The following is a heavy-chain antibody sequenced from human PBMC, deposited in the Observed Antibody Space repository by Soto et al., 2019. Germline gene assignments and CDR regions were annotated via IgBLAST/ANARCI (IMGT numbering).Heavy chain of an antibody. Sequence: ASVKVSCKASGYTFTSYGISWVRQAPGQGLEWMGWISAYNGNTTYAQKLQGRVTMTTDTSTSTAYMELRSLRSDDTAVYYCARDPWVAAAGTPAEYFQHWGQGTLVTVSS. V-gene: IGHV1-18*01. CDR1: GYTFTSYG. J-gene: IGHJ1*01. CDR3: ARDPWVAAAGTPAEYFQH. D-gene: IGHD6-13*01. CDR2: ISAYNGNT.